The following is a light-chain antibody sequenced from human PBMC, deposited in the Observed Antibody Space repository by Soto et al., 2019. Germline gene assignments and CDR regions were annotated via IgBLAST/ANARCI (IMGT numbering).Light chain of an antibody. V-gene: IGKV1-33*01. J-gene: IGKJ2*01. Sequence: DIQLTQSPSSLSASVGDRVTITCQASQDISNYLDWYQQKPGQDPKLLIYDASNLETGFPSRFSGSGSGTDFTFTISSLQPEDIATYYCQQYDNLPPYTFGQGTKVEIK. CDR1: QDISNY. CDR2: DAS. CDR3: QQYDNLPPYT.